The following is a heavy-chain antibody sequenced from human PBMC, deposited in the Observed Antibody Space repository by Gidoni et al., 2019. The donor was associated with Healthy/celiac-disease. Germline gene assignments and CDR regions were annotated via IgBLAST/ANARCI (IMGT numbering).Heavy chain of an antibody. D-gene: IGHD1-26*01. J-gene: IGHJ4*02. CDR1: GFTFSNYG. CDR3: ARDAYSGSYLDY. CDR2: IWYDGSNK. V-gene: IGHV3-33*01. Sequence: QVQLVESGGGVVQPGRSLRLSCAASGFTFSNYGRHWVRQAPGKGLEWGAVIWYDGSNKYDAEAVKGRFTISRDNSKNTLYLQMNSLRAEDTAVYYCARDAYSGSYLDYWGQGTLVTVSS.